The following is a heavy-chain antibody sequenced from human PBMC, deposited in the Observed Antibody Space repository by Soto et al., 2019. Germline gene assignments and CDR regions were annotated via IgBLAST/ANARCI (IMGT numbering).Heavy chain of an antibody. CDR1: GGSFSGYY. CDR3: ARVKGKDSSSWSSVPKGMDV. Sequence: PSETLSLTCAVYGGSFSGYYWSWIRQPPGKGLEWIGEINHSGSTNYNPSLKSRVTISVDTSKNQFSLKLSSVTAADTAVYYCARVKGKDSSSWSSVPKGMDVWGKGTTVNV. D-gene: IGHD6-13*01. CDR2: INHSGST. V-gene: IGHV4-34*01. J-gene: IGHJ6*04.